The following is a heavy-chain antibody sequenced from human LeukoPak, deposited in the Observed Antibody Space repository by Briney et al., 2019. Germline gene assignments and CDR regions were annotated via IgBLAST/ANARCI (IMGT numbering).Heavy chain of an antibody. CDR1: GFTVSSNY. V-gene: IGHV3-21*01. CDR3: ARDFWGSTARNFDL. CDR2: ISSSSIYI. Sequence: GGSLRLSCAASGFTVSSNYMSWVRQAPGKGLEWVSSISSSSIYIYYADSVKGRFTISRDNAKNSLYLQMNSLRAEDTAVYYCARDFWGSTARNFDLWGRGTLVTVSS. J-gene: IGHJ2*01. D-gene: IGHD3-16*01.